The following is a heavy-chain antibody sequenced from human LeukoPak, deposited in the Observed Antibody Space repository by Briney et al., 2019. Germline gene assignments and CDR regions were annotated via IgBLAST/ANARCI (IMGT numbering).Heavy chain of an antibody. Sequence: GASVKVSCKASGYTFTSYDINWVRQATGQGLEWMGWMNPNSGNTGYAQKFQGRVTMTRNTSISTAYMELSSLRSEDTAVYYCARGRGNYDILTGYSPYYYYYYRDVWGKGTTVTISS. CDR3: ARGRGNYDILTGYSPYYYYYYRDV. J-gene: IGHJ6*03. CDR2: MNPNSGNT. V-gene: IGHV1-8*01. CDR1: GYTFTSYD. D-gene: IGHD3-9*01.